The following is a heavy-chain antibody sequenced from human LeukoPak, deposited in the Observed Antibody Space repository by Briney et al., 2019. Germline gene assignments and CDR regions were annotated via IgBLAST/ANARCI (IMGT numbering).Heavy chain of an antibody. V-gene: IGHV3-30*18. CDR3: AKHQSQYWGLKGPFDY. CDR2: ISYDGSNK. Sequence: TGGSLRVSCAASGFTFSSYGMHWVRQAPGKGLEWVAVISYDGSNKYYADSVKGRFTISRDNSKNTLYLQMNSLRAEDTAVYYCAKHQSQYWGLKGPFDYWGQGTLVTVSS. CDR1: GFTFSSYG. J-gene: IGHJ4*02. D-gene: IGHD3-16*01.